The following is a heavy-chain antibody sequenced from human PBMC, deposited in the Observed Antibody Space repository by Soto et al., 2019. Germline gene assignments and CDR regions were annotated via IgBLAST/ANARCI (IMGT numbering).Heavy chain of an antibody. V-gene: IGHV5-10-1*01. D-gene: IGHD6-13*01. J-gene: IGHJ4*02. CDR3: ARLQAAAGDNDLTFDY. CDR2: IDPSDSYT. CDR1: GYIFSIYW. Sequence: GESLKISCKASGYIFSIYWIGWVRQMPGKGLEWMGRIDPSDSYTNYGPSFQGHVTISADRSISTAYLQWSSLKASDTAMYYCARLQAAAGDNDLTFDYWGQGTLVTVSS.